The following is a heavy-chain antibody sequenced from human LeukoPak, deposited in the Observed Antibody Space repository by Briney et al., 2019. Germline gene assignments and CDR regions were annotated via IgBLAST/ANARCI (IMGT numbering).Heavy chain of an antibody. CDR2: IYYSGST. CDR1: GGSISSYY. V-gene: IGHV4-59*01. J-gene: IGHJ3*02. D-gene: IGHD5-18*01. CDR3: ARSGYSYGADAFDI. Sequence: SETLSLTCTVSGGSISSYYWSWIRQPPGKGLEWIGYIYYSGSTNYNPSLKSRVTISVDTSKNQFSLKLSSVTAADTAVYYCARSGYSYGADAFDIWGQGTMVTVSS.